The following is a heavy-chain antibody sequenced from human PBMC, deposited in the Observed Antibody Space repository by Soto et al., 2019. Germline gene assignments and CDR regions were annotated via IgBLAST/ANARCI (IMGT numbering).Heavy chain of an antibody. CDR2: INHSGST. D-gene: IGHD2-15*01. CDR3: ARLAYCSGGSCYSRWQIDY. J-gene: IGHJ4*02. V-gene: IGHV4-34*01. CDR1: GGSFSGYY. Sequence: SDTLSLTCAVYGGSFSGYYWSWIRQPPGKGLEWIGEINHSGSTNYNPSLKSRVTISVDTSKNQFSLKLSSVTAADTAVYYCARLAYCSGGSCYSRWQIDYWGQGTLVTVSS.